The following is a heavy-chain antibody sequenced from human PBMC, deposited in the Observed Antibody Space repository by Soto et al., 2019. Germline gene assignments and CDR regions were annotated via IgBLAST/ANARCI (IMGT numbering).Heavy chain of an antibody. Sequence: PSETLSLTCAVYGGFLSESYWTWIRQPPGKGLEWIGEINHVGGTNYNPPLKSRVTMSVDTSQNQFSLRLISVTAADTAMYFCVRIRYQLPSSVLWLDPWGQGTQVTVSS. CDR1: GGFLSESY. CDR3: VRIRYQLPSSVLWLDP. J-gene: IGHJ5*02. CDR2: INHVGGT. D-gene: IGHD3-16*01. V-gene: IGHV4-34*01.